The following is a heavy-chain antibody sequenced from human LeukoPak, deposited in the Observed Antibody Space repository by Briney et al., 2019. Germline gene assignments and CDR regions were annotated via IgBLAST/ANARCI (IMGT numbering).Heavy chain of an antibody. J-gene: IGHJ6*03. CDR3: TSGYAGNSDYYYYMDV. CDR1: GFTFSGSA. D-gene: IGHD2-2*01. Sequence: AGGSLRLSCAASGFTFSGSALHWVRQPSGKGLEWIARIRGKGNNYVTAYAASVRGRFTISRDDSETTTFLQMNSLKIEDTALYYCTSGYAGNSDYYYYMDVWGKGTTVAVSS. V-gene: IGHV3-73*01. CDR2: IRGKGNNYVT.